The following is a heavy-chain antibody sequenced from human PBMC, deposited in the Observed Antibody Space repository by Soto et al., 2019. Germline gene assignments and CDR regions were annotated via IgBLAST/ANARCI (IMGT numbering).Heavy chain of an antibody. CDR3: ARGNYDTVPRYYGMDV. CDR1: GYTFTGYY. D-gene: IGHD3-16*01. CDR2: INPNSGGT. J-gene: IGHJ6*02. V-gene: IGHV1-2*04. Sequence: ASVKVSCKASGYTFTGYYMHWVRQAPGQGLEWMGWINPNSGGTNYAQKFQGWVTLTRDTSISTAYMELSRLRADDTAVYYCARGNYDTVPRYYGMDVLGQGTTVTVSS.